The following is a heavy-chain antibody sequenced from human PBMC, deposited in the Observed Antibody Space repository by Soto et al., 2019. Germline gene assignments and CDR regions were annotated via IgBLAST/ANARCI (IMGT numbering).Heavy chain of an antibody. CDR3: ARVYSVNYLGYFDY. Sequence: PSETLSLTCTVSCVTIRSSYWSWIRQPPGKGLEWIGYIYYTGSTYYNPTLKSRVTMSVDTSKRQFSLNLSSLTAADTAVYYCARVYSVNYLGYFDYWGQGALVTVSS. CDR1: CVTIRSSY. D-gene: IGHD6-13*01. V-gene: IGHV4-59*12. J-gene: IGHJ4*02. CDR2: IYYTGST.